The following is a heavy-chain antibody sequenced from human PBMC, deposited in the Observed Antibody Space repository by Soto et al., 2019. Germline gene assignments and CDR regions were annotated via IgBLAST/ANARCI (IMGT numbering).Heavy chain of an antibody. Sequence: QVQLVESGGGVVQPGRSLRLSSVASGFTFSSCAMHWVRQVPGKGLEWLAVVTHDGTLYPYADSVKGRFSISRDNSRNTLYLQMNGLRPEDTAVYYCVKYRSDTWSFDYWGQGTLVTVSS. CDR1: GFTFSSCA. D-gene: IGHD2-8*02. J-gene: IGHJ4*02. CDR2: VTHDGTLY. CDR3: VKYRSDTWSFDY. V-gene: IGHV3-30*18.